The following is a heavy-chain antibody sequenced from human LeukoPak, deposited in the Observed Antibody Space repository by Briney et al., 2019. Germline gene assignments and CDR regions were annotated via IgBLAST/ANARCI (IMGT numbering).Heavy chain of an antibody. D-gene: IGHD2-2*01. V-gene: IGHV3-48*01. CDR2: ISRSSSNI. CDR3: ARGKACSSTSFYCFDY. Sequence: GGSLRLSCAASGFTFSSYSMNWVRQAPGKRLEWVSYISRSSSNIYYADSVKGRFTISRDNAKNSLYLQMNSLRAEDTAVYYCARGKACSSTSFYCFDYWGRGTLVTVSS. CDR1: GFTFSSYS. J-gene: IGHJ4*02.